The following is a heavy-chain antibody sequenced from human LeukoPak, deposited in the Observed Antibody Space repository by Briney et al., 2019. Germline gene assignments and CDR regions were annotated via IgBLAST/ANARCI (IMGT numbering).Heavy chain of an antibody. J-gene: IGHJ5*02. CDR3: AREGPFNWFDP. CDR1: GVSISSHY. CDR2: MYYSGST. Sequence: PAETLSLTCTVSGVSISSHYWIWIRQPPGKGLEWIGYMYYSGSTNYNPCLKSRGTISVDTSKNQYSMKLSSVTAADKAVYYCAREGPFNWFDPWGKGTLVTVSS. V-gene: IGHV4-59*11.